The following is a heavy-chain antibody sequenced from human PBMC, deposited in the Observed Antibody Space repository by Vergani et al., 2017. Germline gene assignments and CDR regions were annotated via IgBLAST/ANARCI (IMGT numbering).Heavy chain of an antibody. CDR2: IHYSENT. V-gene: IGHV4-59*11. D-gene: IGHD6-19*01. J-gene: IGHJ5*02. CDR1: FDSIRNLY. CDR3: ASDTHSGQRADR. Sequence: QVQLQESGPGLVKSSETPSLTCSVSFDSIRNLYCNWIRQPPGKGLEWIGSIHYSENTNYNPSLKTRVTISVDTSKNQFSLTLTSLTAADTAVYYCASDTHSGQRADRWGQGILVTVTS.